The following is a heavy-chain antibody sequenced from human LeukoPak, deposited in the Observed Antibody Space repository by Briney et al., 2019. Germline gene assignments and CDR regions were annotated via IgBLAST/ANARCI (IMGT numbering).Heavy chain of an antibody. CDR3: GKAQGFRSFDP. CDR2: ISSSSGTI. D-gene: IGHD2/OR15-2a*01. CDR1: GFTFSGYA. V-gene: IGHV3-48*01. J-gene: IGHJ5*02. Sequence: GGSLRLSCAASGFTFSGYAMNWVRQAPGKGLEWVAYISSSSGTIYYTDSVKGRFTISRDNAKNSAFLQMSSLSGRDTAIYYCGKAQGFRSFDPWGQGTLVTVSS.